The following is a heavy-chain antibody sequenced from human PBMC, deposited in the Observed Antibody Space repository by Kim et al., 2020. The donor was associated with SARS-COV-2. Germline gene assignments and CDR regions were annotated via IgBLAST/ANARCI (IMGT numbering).Heavy chain of an antibody. CDR3: ACIVATIPKDFDY. D-gene: IGHD5-12*01. Sequence: YADSGECPFTISSDNAKNSLYLQMNSLRAEDTAVYYCACIVATIPKDFDYWGQGTLVTVSS. J-gene: IGHJ4*02. V-gene: IGHV3-11*04.